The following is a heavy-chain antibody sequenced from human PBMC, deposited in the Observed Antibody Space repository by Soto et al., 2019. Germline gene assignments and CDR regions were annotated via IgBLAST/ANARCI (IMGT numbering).Heavy chain of an antibody. CDR3: AKDHINIGLVPAAKRDDYYYYYMDV. V-gene: IGHV3-30*18. J-gene: IGHJ6*03. CDR2: ISSDGSNK. D-gene: IGHD2-2*01. Sequence: GGSLRLSCAASGFSFSSYGMHWVRQAPGKGLEWVAVISSDGSNKYYVDSVKGRFTVSRDNSKNTLYVQMNSLRAEDTAVYYCAKDHINIGLVPAAKRDDYYYYYMDVWGKGTTVTVSS. CDR1: GFSFSSYG.